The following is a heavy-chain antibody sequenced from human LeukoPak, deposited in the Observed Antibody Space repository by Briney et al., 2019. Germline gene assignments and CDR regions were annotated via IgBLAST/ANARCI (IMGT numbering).Heavy chain of an antibody. V-gene: IGHV4-38-2*02. CDR2: IYHSGST. J-gene: IGHJ4*02. CDR1: GYSISSGYY. Sequence: SETLSLTCTVSGYSISSGYYWGWIRQPPGKGLEWIGSIYHSGSTYYNPSLKSRVTISVDTSKNQFSLKLSSVTAADTAVYYCARDFGSSGYYYEYGGLYHDYWGQGTLATVSS. D-gene: IGHD3-22*01. CDR3: ARDFGSSGYYYEYGGLYHDY.